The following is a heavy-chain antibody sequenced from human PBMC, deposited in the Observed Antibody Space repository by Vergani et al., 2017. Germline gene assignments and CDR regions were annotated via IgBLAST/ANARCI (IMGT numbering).Heavy chain of an antibody. J-gene: IGHJ5*02. Sequence: QVQLVQSGAEVKQPGASVKVSCKASGYTFSSYGISWVRQAPGQGLEWMGWISAYNGNTNYAQKLKGRVTMTTDTSTSTAYMELRSLRSDDTAVYYCARLGGSGWYDGNWFDPWGQGTLVTVSS. D-gene: IGHD6-19*01. CDR3: ARLGGSGWYDGNWFDP. CDR1: GYTFSSYG. V-gene: IGHV1-18*01. CDR2: ISAYNGNT.